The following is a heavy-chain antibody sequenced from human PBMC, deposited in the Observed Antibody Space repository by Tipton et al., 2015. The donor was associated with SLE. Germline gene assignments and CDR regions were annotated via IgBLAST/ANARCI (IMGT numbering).Heavy chain of an antibody. CDR2: IYYSGST. J-gene: IGHJ3*02. V-gene: IGHV4-39*01. D-gene: IGHD6-19*01. CDR3: ARHLWLNAFDI. Sequence: TLSLTCTVSGGPISSSSYYWGWIRQPPGKGLEWIGRIYYSGSTYYNPSLKSRVTISVDTSKNQFSLKLSSVTAADTAVYYCARHLWLNAFDIWGQGTMVTVSS. CDR1: GGPISSSSYY.